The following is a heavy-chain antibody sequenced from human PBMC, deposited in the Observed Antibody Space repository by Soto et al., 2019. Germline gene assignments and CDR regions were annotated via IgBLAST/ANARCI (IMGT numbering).Heavy chain of an antibody. D-gene: IGHD6-13*01. V-gene: IGHV3-23*01. CDR3: AKLTAA. CDR1: GFTFSAYA. J-gene: IGHJ4*02. CDR2: ITSSGGGT. Sequence: PGGSLRLSCAASGFTFSAYAMSWVRQAPGKGLEWVSSITSSGGGTYYAGSVKGRFTVSRDNSKNTVYLQMNSLRDEDTAVYYCAKLTAAWGQGTLVTVSS.